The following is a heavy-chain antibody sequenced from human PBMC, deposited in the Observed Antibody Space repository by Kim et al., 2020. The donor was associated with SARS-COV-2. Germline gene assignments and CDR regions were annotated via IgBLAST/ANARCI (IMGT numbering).Heavy chain of an antibody. J-gene: IGHJ2*01. CDR3: ARDICSGGSCQYWYFDL. CDR2: IYTSGST. Sequence: SETLSLTCTVSGGSISSYYWSWIRQPAGKGLEWIGRIYTSGSTNYNPSLKSRVTMSVDTSKNQFSLKLSSVTAADTAVYYCARDICSGGSCQYWYFDLWGRGTLVTVSS. V-gene: IGHV4-4*07. CDR1: GGSISSYY. D-gene: IGHD2-15*01.